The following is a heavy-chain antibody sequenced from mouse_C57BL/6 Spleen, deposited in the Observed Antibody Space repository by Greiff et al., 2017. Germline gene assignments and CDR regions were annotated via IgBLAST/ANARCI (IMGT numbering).Heavy chain of an antibody. D-gene: IGHD2-12*01. CDR3: ARCYSEKGYAMDY. J-gene: IGHJ4*01. CDR1: GYTFTSYW. Sequence: VKLQQPGAELVMPGASVKLSCKASGYTFTSYWMHWVKQRPGQGLEWIGEIDPSDSYTNYNQKFKGKSTLTVDTSSITAYMQLSSLTSEDSAVYYCARCYSEKGYAMDYWGQGTSVTVSS. V-gene: IGHV1-69*01. CDR2: IDPSDSYT.